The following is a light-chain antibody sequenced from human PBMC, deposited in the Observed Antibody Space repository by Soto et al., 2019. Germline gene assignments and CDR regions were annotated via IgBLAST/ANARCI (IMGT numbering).Light chain of an antibody. CDR1: PSIGSW. J-gene: IGKJ1*01. CDR3: QQYNTYRA. CDR2: KAS. V-gene: IGKV1-5*03. Sequence: DIQMTQSPSNLSASVGDRATITCRASPSIGSWLVWHQQNPGKAPQLLIYKASTLESGVPSRFSGSGSGKEFPLTISSLQPDDFATYYCQQYNTYRAFGQGTKVDIK.